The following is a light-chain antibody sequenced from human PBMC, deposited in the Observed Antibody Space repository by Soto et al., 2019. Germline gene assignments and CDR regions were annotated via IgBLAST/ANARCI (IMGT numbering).Light chain of an antibody. CDR2: EVS. Sequence: QSVLTQPASVSGSPGQSITISCTETSSDVGGYNYVSWYQQHPGKAPKLIIYEVSNRPSGVSNRFSGSKSGNTASLTISGLQAEDEADYYCSSYTSTIRGVFGGGTKLTVL. V-gene: IGLV2-14*01. J-gene: IGLJ3*02. CDR1: SSDVGGYNY. CDR3: SSYTSTIRGV.